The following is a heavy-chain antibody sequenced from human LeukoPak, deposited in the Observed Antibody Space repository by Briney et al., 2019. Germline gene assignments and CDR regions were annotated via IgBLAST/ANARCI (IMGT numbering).Heavy chain of an antibody. Sequence: GGSLRLSCAASGFTFSSYWMHWVRQAPGKGLVWVSHMNSDGSSTSYADSVKGRFTISRDNAKNTLYLQMNSLRAEDTAVYYCARDLGRGSYSLYYFDYWGQGTLVTVSS. CDR1: GFTFSSYW. D-gene: IGHD3-16*01. J-gene: IGHJ4*02. CDR2: MNSDGSST. CDR3: ARDLGRGSYSLYYFDY. V-gene: IGHV3-74*01.